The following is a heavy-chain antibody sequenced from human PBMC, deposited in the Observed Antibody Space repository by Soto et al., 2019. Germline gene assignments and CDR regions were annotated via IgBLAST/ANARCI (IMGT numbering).Heavy chain of an antibody. CDR1: GFTFSDYY. CDR2: ISSSGSTI. V-gene: IGHV3-11*01. D-gene: IGHD3-10*01. Sequence: GGSLRLSCAASGFTFSDYYMSWIRQAPGKGLEWVSYISSSGSTIYYADSVKGRFTISRDNAKNSLYLQMNSLRAEDTAVYYCASRLVWFGEGVWYYYGMDVWGQGTTVTVSS. CDR3: ASRLVWFGEGVWYYYGMDV. J-gene: IGHJ6*02.